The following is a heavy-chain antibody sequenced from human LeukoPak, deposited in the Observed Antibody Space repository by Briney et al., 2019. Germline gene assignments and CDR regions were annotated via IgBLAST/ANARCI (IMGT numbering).Heavy chain of an antibody. J-gene: IGHJ4*02. CDR3: ARAIGVTCISTSCYSFDY. D-gene: IGHD2-2*02. CDR2: ISWNSGSI. V-gene: IGHV3-9*01. Sequence: GGSLRLSCVASGFIFDDYAIHWVRQAPGKGLEWVSGISWNSGSIGYAGSVKGRFSISRDNAKNSLYLQMNSLRTEDTALYYCARAIGVTCISTSCYSFDYWGQGTLVTVSS. CDR1: GFIFDDYA.